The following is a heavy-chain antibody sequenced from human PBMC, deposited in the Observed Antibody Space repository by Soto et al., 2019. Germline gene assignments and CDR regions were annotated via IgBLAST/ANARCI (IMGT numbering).Heavy chain of an antibody. CDR3: AKDATGTTRKFDY. CDR2: ISWRSDRI. D-gene: IGHD1-7*01. J-gene: IGHJ4*02. V-gene: IGHV3-9*01. Sequence: GGSLRLSCAASGFNFGDYAMHWVRQAPGKGLEWVSAISWRSDRIDYAASVKGRFTISRDNSKNTLYLQMNSLRAEDTAIYYCAKDATGTTRKFDYWGQGTPVTVSS. CDR1: GFNFGDYA.